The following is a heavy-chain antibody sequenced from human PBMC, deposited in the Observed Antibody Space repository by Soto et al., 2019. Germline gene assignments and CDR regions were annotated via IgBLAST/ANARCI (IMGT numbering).Heavy chain of an antibody. CDR2: IWLDGSER. V-gene: IGHV3-33*01. CDR1: GFMFGTSG. J-gene: IGHJ5*01. CDR3: ARDASGTTSFLAS. Sequence: GGSLRLSCEASGFMFGTSGMHWVRQAPGKGLEWVSGIWLDGSERYYSDSVKGRFTISRDNSKNTLFLQMNSLRVEDTAVYFCARDASGTTSFLASWGQGXLVTVSS. D-gene: IGHD1-1*01.